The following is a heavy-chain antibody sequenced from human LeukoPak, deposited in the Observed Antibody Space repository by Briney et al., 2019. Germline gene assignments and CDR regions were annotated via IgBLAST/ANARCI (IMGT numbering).Heavy chain of an antibody. D-gene: IGHD6-13*01. CDR2: IYSGGST. J-gene: IGHJ4*02. CDR3: ARDRRSIAAADYYFDY. CDR1: GFTVSSNY. V-gene: IGHV3-66*02. Sequence: GGSLRLSCAASGFTVSSNYMSWVRQAPGKGLERVSVIYSGGSTYYADSVKGRFTISRDNSKDTLYLQMNSLRPEDSAVYYCARDRRSIAAADYYFDYWGQGTLVTVSS.